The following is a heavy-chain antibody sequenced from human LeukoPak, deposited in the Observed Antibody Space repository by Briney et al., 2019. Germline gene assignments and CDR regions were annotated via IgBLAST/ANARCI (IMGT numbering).Heavy chain of an antibody. D-gene: IGHD2-2*01. CDR1: GYTFTSYG. Sequence: GASVKVSCKASGYTFTSYGIRWVRQAPGQGLEWMGWISAYNGNTNYAQKLQGRVTMTTDTSTSTAYMELRSLRSDDTAVYYCAREQCSSTSCYYWFDPWGQGTLVTVSS. CDR2: ISAYNGNT. J-gene: IGHJ5*02. CDR3: AREQCSSTSCYYWFDP. V-gene: IGHV1-18*01.